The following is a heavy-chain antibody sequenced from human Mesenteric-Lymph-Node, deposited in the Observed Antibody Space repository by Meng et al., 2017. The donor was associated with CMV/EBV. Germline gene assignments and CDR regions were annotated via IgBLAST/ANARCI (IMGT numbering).Heavy chain of an antibody. Sequence: SETLSLTCTVSGGSIHSSTYYWSWIRQPPGKGLEWIGSIYYSGGTHYYNPSLNSRVTISMDTTKNQFSLKLSSVNAADTAIYYCTSSTNYYERFDSWGQGALVTVSS. CDR3: TSSTNYYERFDS. CDR2: IYYSGGTH. J-gene: IGHJ4*02. D-gene: IGHD2/OR15-2a*01. V-gene: IGHV4-39*01. CDR1: GGSIHSSTYY.